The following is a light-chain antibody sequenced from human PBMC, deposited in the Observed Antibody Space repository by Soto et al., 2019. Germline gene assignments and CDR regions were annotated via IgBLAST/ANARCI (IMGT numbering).Light chain of an antibody. V-gene: IGKV1-33*01. CDR1: QADNNS. CDR3: QQYYKVPVT. J-gene: IGKJ5*01. CDR2: DVS. Sequence: DIQMTQSPSSLSASIGDRVTITCQASQADNNSLNWYQQKPRKAPNLLIYDVSNLGTGVPSRFGGSGSGTDFTFTISRLQPEDIGAYYCQQYYKVPVTFGQGTRLEI.